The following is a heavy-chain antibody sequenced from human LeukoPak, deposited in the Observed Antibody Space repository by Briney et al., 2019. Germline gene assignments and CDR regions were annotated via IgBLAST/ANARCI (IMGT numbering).Heavy chain of an antibody. CDR1: GFTFSSYA. Sequence: SGGSLRLSCAASGFTFSSYAMSWVRQAPGKGLEWASAISGSGGSTYYADSVKDRFTISRVNSKNTLYLQMNSMRAEDTAVYYCAKAKWPVRGRPQNLALEYWGQGTLVTVSS. D-gene: IGHD5-12*01. V-gene: IGHV3-23*01. J-gene: IGHJ4*02. CDR3: AKAKWPVRGRPQNLALEY. CDR2: ISGSGGST.